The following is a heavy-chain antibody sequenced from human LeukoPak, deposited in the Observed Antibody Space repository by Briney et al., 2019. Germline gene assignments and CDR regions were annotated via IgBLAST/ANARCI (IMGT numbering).Heavy chain of an antibody. Sequence: GGSLRLSCAASGFTFSSYAMSWVRQAPGKGLEWVSAISGSGGSTYYADSVKGRFTISRDNSKNTLYLQMNSLRAEDTAVYYCARTPYYDILPGYSPLYYFDYWGQGTLVTVSS. J-gene: IGHJ4*02. CDR1: GFTFSSYA. CDR2: ISGSGGST. V-gene: IGHV3-23*01. D-gene: IGHD3-9*01. CDR3: ARTPYYDILPGYSPLYYFDY.